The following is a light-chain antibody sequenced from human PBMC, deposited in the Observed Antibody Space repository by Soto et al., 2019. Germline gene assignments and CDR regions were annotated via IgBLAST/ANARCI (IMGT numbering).Light chain of an antibody. CDR3: SSYAGSNNPVV. J-gene: IGLJ2*01. Sequence: QSALTQPPSASGSPGQSVTISCTGTSSDVGGYNYVSWYQQHPGKAPKLMLYEVTKRPSGVPDRFSGSKSGNTASLTVSGLQAEDEADYYCSSYAGSNNPVVFGGGTKVTVL. CDR1: SSDVGGYNY. V-gene: IGLV2-8*01. CDR2: EVT.